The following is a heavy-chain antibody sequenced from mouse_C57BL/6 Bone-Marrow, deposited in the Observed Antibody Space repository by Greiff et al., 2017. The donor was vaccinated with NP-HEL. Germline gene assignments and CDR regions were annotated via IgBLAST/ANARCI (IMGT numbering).Heavy chain of an antibody. J-gene: IGHJ4*01. Sequence: EVKLVESEGGLVQPGSSMKLPCTTSGFTFSDYYMAWVRQVPEKGLDWVANINYDGSSTYYLDSLKSRFIISRDNAKNILYLQMSSLKSEDTATYYCAREGGLRRRTYAMDYWGQATSVTVSS. CDR3: AREGGLRRRTYAMDY. V-gene: IGHV5-16*01. CDR2: INYDGSST. CDR1: GFTFSDYY. D-gene: IGHD2-4*01.